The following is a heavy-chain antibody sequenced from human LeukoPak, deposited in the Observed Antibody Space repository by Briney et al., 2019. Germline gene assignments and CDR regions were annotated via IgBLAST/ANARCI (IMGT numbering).Heavy chain of an antibody. CDR1: GGSINNYY. D-gene: IGHD1-14*01. CDR2: IYYSGTT. J-gene: IGHJ5*02. V-gene: IGHV4-59*01. CDR3: AKDSPEPT. Sequence: SETLSLTCTVSGGSINNYYWSWIRQPPGKPLEWLGSIYYSGTTNYNPSLKSRVSMSIDTSKTQFSLKLSSVTAADTAVYYCAKDSPEPTWGQGTLATVSS.